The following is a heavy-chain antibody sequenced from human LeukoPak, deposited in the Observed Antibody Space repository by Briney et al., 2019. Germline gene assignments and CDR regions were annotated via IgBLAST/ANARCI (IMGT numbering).Heavy chain of an antibody. Sequence: QSGGSLRLSCAASGFTFSSYSMNWVRQAPGKGLEWVSYISSSGSTIYYADSVKGRFTISRDNARTSVFLQMGSLRAEDTAVYYCTRTFDYWGQGTLVTVSS. CDR2: ISSSGSTI. CDR1: GFTFSSYS. J-gene: IGHJ4*02. V-gene: IGHV3-48*01. CDR3: TRTFDY.